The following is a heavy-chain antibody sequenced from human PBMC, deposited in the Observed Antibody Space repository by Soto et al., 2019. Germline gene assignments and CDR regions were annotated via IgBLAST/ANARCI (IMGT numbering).Heavy chain of an antibody. D-gene: IGHD3-3*01. CDR2: IYYSGST. CDR3: ARARINDFWSGYYLDY. J-gene: IGHJ4*02. V-gene: IGHV4-59*01. CDR1: GGSISSYY. Sequence: SETLSLTCTVSGGSISSYYWSWIRQPPGKGLEWIGYIYYSGSTNYNPSLKSRVTISVDTSKNQFSLKLSSVTAADTAVYYCARARINDFWSGYYLDYWAQGTLVTVSS.